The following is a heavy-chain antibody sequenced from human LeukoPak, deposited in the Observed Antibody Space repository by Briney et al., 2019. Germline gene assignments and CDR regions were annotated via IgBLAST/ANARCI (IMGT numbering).Heavy chain of an antibody. D-gene: IGHD3-10*01. J-gene: IGHJ5*02. Sequence: PSETLSLTCAVYGGSFSGYSWSWIRQPPGKGLEWIGEINHSGSANYNPSLKSRVTTSVDTSKNQFSLKLSSVTAADTAIYYCARGVEFVDGSGTRWFDPWGQGTLVTVSS. CDR2: INHSGSA. V-gene: IGHV4-34*01. CDR1: GGSFSGYS. CDR3: ARGVEFVDGSGTRWFDP.